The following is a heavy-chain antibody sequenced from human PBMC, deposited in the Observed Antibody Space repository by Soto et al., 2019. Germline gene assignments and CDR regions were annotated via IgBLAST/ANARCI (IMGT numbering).Heavy chain of an antibody. CDR3: ARYYRGSGRYFFDS. V-gene: IGHV3-7*03. CDR2: INQDGGVT. J-gene: IGHJ4*02. CDR1: GFTFMSSF. Sequence: GGSLRLSCAASGFTFMSSFMGWVRQAPGKGLEWVANINQDGGVTYYVDSVEGRFTIFRDNAKDSLYLQMYSLRAEDTAVYYCARYYRGSGRYFFDSWGKGTLVKVYS. D-gene: IGHD6-19*01.